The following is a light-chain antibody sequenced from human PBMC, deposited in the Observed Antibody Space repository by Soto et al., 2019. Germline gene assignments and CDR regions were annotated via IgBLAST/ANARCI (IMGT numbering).Light chain of an antibody. J-gene: IGKJ1*01. CDR2: GAS. V-gene: IGKV3-15*01. Sequence: VMTQSPATLSASPGERATLSCWASETVATNLAWYQQKPGQAPRLLISGASTRAAGIADRFRGSGSGTEFTLTISSLRSEDSGIYYCHQYFEWPPMTFGQGTKVEI. CDR1: ETVATN. CDR3: HQYFEWPPMT.